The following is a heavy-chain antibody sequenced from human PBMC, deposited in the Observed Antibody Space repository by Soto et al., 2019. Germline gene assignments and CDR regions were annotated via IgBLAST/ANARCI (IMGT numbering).Heavy chain of an antibody. Sequence: PSETLSLTCTVSGDSVTSGSHYWSWIRQPPGKGLEYIGYIFYSENTSYHPSLKNRVVMSVDTSKNQFSLRLSSVTAADTAVYYCARSYPNTIFGVVPSRGLDVWGQGATVTVSS. V-gene: IGHV4-61*01. J-gene: IGHJ6*02. CDR2: IFYSENT. D-gene: IGHD3-3*01. CDR3: ARSYPNTIFGVVPSRGLDV. CDR1: GDSVTSGSHY.